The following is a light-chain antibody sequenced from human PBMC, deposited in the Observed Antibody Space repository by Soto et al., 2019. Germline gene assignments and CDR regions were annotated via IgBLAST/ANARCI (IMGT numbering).Light chain of an antibody. CDR3: QQYGNSPWT. CDR2: DAS. J-gene: IGKJ1*01. Sequence: DIVLTQSPVTLSLSPGERATLSCRASQSVGSSLAWYQQKPGQAPRLLIYDASNRATGIPARFSGSGSGTDFTLTISRLEPEDFAVYYCQQYGNSPWTFGQGTKVDIK. V-gene: IGKV3-11*01. CDR1: QSVGSS.